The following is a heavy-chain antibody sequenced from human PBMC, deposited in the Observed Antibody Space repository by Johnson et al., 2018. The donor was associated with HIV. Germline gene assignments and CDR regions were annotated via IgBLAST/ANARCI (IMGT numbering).Heavy chain of an antibody. J-gene: IGHJ3*02. V-gene: IGHV3-11*04. D-gene: IGHD6-6*01. Sequence: VQLVESGGGLVQPGGSLRLSCAASGFTFSSYWMSWIRQAPGKGLEWVSYISSSGSTIYYADSVTGRFTISRDNAKNSLYLQMNSLRAEDTAVYYCAKDKEYSSSPGAFDIWGQGTMVTVSS. CDR3: AKDKEYSSSPGAFDI. CDR1: GFTFSSYW. CDR2: ISSSGSTI.